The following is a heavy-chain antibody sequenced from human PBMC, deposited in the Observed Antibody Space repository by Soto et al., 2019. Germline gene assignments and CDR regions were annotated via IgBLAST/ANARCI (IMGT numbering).Heavy chain of an antibody. V-gene: IGHV4-59*08. Sequence: ETXSLTCTVSGGSISSYYWSWIRQPPGKGLEWTGYIYYSGSTNYNPSLKSRVTISVDTSKNQFSLKLSSVTAADTAVYYCARLSGSSPFDYWGQGTLVTVSS. CDR3: ARLSGSSPFDY. CDR1: GGSISSYY. D-gene: IGHD1-26*01. CDR2: IYYSGST. J-gene: IGHJ4*02.